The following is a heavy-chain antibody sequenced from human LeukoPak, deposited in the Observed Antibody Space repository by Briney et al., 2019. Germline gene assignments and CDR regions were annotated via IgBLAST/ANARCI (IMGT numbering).Heavy chain of an antibody. CDR2: IYYSGST. V-gene: IGHV4-59*12. Sequence: SETLSLTCTVSGDSISSWYWSWIRQPPGKGLEWIGYIYYSGSTNYNPSLKSRVTISVDTSKNQFTLKLSSVTAADTAVYYCARDWGELQYGMDVWGQGTTVTVSS. D-gene: IGHD1-26*01. CDR1: GDSISSWY. CDR3: ARDWGELQYGMDV. J-gene: IGHJ6*02.